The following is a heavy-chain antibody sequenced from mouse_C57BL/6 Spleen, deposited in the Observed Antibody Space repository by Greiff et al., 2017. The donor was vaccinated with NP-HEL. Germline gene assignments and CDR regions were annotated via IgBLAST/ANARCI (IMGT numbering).Heavy chain of an antibody. CDR2: IYPGGGYT. CDR1: GYTFTNYW. D-gene: IGHD1-1*01. J-gene: IGHJ4*01. V-gene: IGHV1-63*01. Sequence: QVQLKQSGAELVRPGTSVKMSCKASGYTFTNYWIGWAKQRPGHGLEWIGDIYPGGGYTNYNEKFKGKATLTADKSSSTAYMQFSSLTSEDSAIYYCARSSITRAMDYWGQGTSVTVSS. CDR3: ARSSITRAMDY.